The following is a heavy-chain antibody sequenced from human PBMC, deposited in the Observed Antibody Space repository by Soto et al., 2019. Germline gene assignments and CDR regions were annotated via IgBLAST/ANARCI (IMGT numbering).Heavy chain of an antibody. CDR1: GFTFDDYG. V-gene: IGHV3-20*01. D-gene: IGHD3-9*01. CDR2: INWNGGST. Sequence: GSLRLSCAASGFTFDDYGMSWVRQAPGKGLEWVSGINWNGGSTGYADSVKGRFTISRDNAKNSLYLQMNSLRAEDTALYHCAREDILTGYYFSYYYMDVWGKGTTVTVSS. CDR3: AREDILTGYYFSYYYMDV. J-gene: IGHJ6*03.